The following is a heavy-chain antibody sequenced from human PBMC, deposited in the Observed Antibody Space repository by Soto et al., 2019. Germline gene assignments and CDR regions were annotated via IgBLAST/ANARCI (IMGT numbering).Heavy chain of an antibody. J-gene: IGHJ6*02. D-gene: IGHD5-12*01. Sequence: QVKWVQSGGEVKKPGASVKVSCKASGYTFTIYGINWVRQAPGQGLEWMGWISPDNGNTNYAQKLQARVTMTTDTSTSTAYMELRGLRSDDTAVYYCARAVGYSGYEGMDVWGQGATVAVSS. V-gene: IGHV1-18*01. CDR2: ISPDNGNT. CDR3: ARAVGYSGYEGMDV. CDR1: GYTFTIYG.